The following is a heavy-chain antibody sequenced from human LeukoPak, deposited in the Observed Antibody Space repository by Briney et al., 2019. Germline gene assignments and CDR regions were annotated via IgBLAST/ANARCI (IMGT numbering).Heavy chain of an antibody. Sequence: GGSLRLSCAASGFTFSTYTMNWVRQAPGKGLEWVSYISSSGTTIYYADSVKGRFTISRDNAKNTLYLQMNSLRAEDTAGYYCTRDPGVRLSSGWFDYWGQGTLVTVSS. V-gene: IGHV3-48*01. D-gene: IGHD6-19*01. CDR2: ISSSGTTI. J-gene: IGHJ5*01. CDR3: TRDPGVRLSSGWFDY. CDR1: GFTFSTYT.